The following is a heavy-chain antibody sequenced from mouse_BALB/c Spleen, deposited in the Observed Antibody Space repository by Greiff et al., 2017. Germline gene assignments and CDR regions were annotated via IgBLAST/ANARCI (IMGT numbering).Heavy chain of an antibody. CDR1: GYTFTSYW. J-gene: IGHJ4*01. CDR2: INPSTGYT. D-gene: IGHD1-1*01. V-gene: IGHV1-7*01. CDR3: AKPSTYGKGAMDY. Sequence: VQLQQSGAELAKPGASVKMSCKASGYTFTSYWMHWVKQRPGQGLEWIGYINPSTGYTEYNQKFKDKATLTADKSSSTAYMQLSSLTSEDSAVYYGAKPSTYGKGAMDYWGQGTSVTGSS.